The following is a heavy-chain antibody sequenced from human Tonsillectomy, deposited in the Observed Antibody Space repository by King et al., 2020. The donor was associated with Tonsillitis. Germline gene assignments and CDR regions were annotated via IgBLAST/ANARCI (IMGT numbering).Heavy chain of an antibody. CDR1: GFTFSSYA. J-gene: IGHJ3*01. CDR2: ISGSGGST. V-gene: IGHV3-23*04. Sequence: VQLVESGGGLAQXGGSLRLSCAASGFTFSSYAMSWVRQAPGXGLEWVSGISGSGGSTYSAXXVKGRXTXSRDNSKXTXYLQMNSLRAXDTAIYYCAKXXXXXXPXXXFXFWGQXXXVTVX. CDR3: AKXXXXXXPXXXFXF.